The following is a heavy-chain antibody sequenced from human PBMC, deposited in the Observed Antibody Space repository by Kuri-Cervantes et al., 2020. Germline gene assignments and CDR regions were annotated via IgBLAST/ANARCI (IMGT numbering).Heavy chain of an antibody. CDR3: ARDKGFGELSQYGMDV. D-gene: IGHD3-10*01. J-gene: IGHJ6*02. V-gene: IGHV3-NL1*01. CDR2: ISGSGGST. CDR1: GFTFTSYW. Sequence: GESLKISCASSGFTFTSYWMHWVRQAPGKGLVWVSAISGSGGSTYYADSVKGRFTISRDNSKNTLYLQMNSLRAEDTAVYYCARDKGFGELSQYGMDVWGQGTTVTVSS.